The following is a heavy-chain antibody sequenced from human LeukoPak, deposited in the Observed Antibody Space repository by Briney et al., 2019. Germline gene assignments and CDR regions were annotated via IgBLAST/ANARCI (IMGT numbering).Heavy chain of an antibody. D-gene: IGHD6-13*01. Sequence: ASVKASCKASGYTFNDYYMYWVRQAPGQGLEWMGWINPNGGGTDLAQKFQGRVTMTRDTSISTVYMELSRLRYDDTAVYYCARLSSSWRPFDYWGQGTLVTVSS. CDR3: ARLSSSWRPFDY. V-gene: IGHV1-2*02. J-gene: IGHJ4*02. CDR2: INPNGGGT. CDR1: GYTFNDYY.